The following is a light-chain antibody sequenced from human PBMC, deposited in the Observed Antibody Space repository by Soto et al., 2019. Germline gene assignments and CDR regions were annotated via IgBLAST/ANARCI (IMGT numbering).Light chain of an antibody. CDR1: SSNIGAGYD. J-gene: IGLJ1*01. V-gene: IGLV1-40*01. Sequence: QSVLTQPPSVSGAPGQRVTISCTGSSSNIGAGYDVHWYQQLPGTAPKLLIYGNSNRPSGVPDRFSGSKSGTSASLAITGLQAEDEADYYCQSYDSSRSAAVFGTGTKLTVL. CDR3: QSYDSSRSAAV. CDR2: GNS.